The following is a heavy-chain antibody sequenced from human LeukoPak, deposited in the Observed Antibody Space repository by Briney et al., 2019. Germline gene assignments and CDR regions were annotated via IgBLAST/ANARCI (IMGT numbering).Heavy chain of an antibody. D-gene: IGHD6-13*01. V-gene: IGHV4-31*03. CDR2: IYYSGST. Sequence: PSQTLSLICTVSGGSISSGGYYWSWIRQHPGKGLEWIGYIYYSGSTYYNPSLKSRVTISIGTSKSQFSLKLSSVTAADTAVYYCASEKKSAAGVFDYWGQGTLVTVSS. CDR1: GGSISSGGYY. J-gene: IGHJ4*02. CDR3: ASEKKSAAGVFDY.